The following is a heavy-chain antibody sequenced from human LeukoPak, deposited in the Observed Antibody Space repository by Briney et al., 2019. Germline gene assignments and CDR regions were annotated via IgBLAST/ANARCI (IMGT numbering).Heavy chain of an antibody. CDR1: GGSISSGTYY. CDR3: ARGGARGSSAFDV. CDR2: IYSSGST. V-gene: IGHV4-61*10. D-gene: IGHD3-10*01. Sequence: SETLSLTCTVSGGSISSGTYYWSWIRQPAGKGLEWIGRIYSSGSTSYNPSLESRVTMSVDTSKNQFSLKLNSVTAADTAVYYCARGGARGSSAFDVWGQGTMVIVSA. J-gene: IGHJ3*01.